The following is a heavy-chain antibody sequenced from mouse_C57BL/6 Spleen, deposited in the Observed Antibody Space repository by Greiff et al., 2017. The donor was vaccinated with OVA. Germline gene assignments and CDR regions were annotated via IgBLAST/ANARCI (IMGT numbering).Heavy chain of an antibody. Sequence: EVQRVESEGGLVQPGSSMKLSCTASGFTFSDYYMAWVRQVPEKGLEWVANINYDGSSTYYLDSLKSRFIISRDNAKNILYLQMSSLKSEDTATYYCARVGLYYAMDYWGQGTSVTVSS. V-gene: IGHV5-16*01. CDR3: ARVGLYYAMDY. J-gene: IGHJ4*01. D-gene: IGHD4-1*01. CDR2: INYDGSST. CDR1: GFTFSDYY.